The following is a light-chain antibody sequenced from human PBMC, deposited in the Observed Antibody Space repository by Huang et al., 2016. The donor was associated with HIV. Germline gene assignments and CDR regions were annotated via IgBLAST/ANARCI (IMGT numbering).Light chain of an antibody. CDR2: KAS. V-gene: IGKV1-5*03. CDR3: QQCYASPYT. CDR1: QSISTW. Sequence: DIQMTQSPSTLSASIGDRVTITCRASQSISTWLAWYRQKPGKAPKLLISKASSLQIGVPSRFRGSGSGTQFTLTIRTLQSDDFATYYCQQCYASPYTFGQGTKLEIK. J-gene: IGKJ2*01.